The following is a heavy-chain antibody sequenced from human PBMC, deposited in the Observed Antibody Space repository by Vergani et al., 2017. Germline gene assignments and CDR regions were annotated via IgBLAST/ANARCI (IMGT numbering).Heavy chain of an antibody. D-gene: IGHD4-23*01. CDR3: AREGLVTRDFDY. CDR1: GGSISSYY. V-gene: IGHV4-59*01. Sequence: QVQLQESGPGLVKPSETLSLTCTVSGGSISSYYWSWIRQPPGKGLEWIGYIYYSGSTNYNPSLKSRVTISVDTSKNQFSLKLSSVTAADTAVYYCAREGLVTRDFDYWAREPWSPSPQ. J-gene: IGHJ4*02. CDR2: IYYSGST.